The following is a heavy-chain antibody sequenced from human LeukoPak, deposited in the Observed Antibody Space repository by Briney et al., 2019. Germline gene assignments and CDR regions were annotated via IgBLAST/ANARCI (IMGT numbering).Heavy chain of an antibody. CDR2: ISYDGSNK. D-gene: IGHD2-15*01. CDR3: ARAAVVVAATGVSYP. Sequence: PGRSLRLSCAASGFTFSSYAMHWVRQAPGKGLEWVAVISYDGSNKYYADSVKGRFTISRDNSKNTLYLQMNSLRAEDTVVYYCARAAVVVAATGVSYPWGQGTLVTVSS. V-gene: IGHV3-30*04. J-gene: IGHJ5*02. CDR1: GFTFSSYA.